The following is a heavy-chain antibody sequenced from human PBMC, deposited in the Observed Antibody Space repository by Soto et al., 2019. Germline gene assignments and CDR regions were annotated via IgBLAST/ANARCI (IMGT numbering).Heavy chain of an antibody. D-gene: IGHD1-26*01. J-gene: IGHJ4*02. CDR1: GESFSGYI. V-gene: IGHV4-34*01. CDR2: INHSGSA. Sequence: SETLSLTCAVYGESFSGYIWTWIRQTPGKGLQWIGQINHSGSANYNPSLKSRVTISVHTSNSQSSLELSSVTAADTAVYYCARGLISGSHYSGGWYYFDSWGQGTQVPVS. CDR3: ARGLISGSHYSGGWYYFDS.